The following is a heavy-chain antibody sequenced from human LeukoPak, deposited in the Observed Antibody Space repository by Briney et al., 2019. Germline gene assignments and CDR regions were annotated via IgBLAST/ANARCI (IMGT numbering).Heavy chain of an antibody. J-gene: IGHJ4*01. CDR2: IYPGDSDT. Sequence: GESLKIFCKGSGYSFTSYWIGWVRQMPGKGLEWMGIIYPGDSDTRYSPSFQGQVTISADKSISTAYLQWSSLKASDTAMYYCARQGLQVDIVVVPGLGYLGQGTLVTGSS. CDR1: GYSFTSYW. V-gene: IGHV5-51*01. D-gene: IGHD2-2*03. CDR3: ARQGLQVDIVVVPGLGY.